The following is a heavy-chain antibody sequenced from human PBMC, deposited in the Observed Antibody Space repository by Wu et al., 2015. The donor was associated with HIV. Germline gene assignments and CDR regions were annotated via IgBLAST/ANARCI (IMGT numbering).Heavy chain of an antibody. CDR3: ASYGDLDY. J-gene: IGHJ4*02. D-gene: IGHD4-17*01. Sequence: QVQLVQSGAEVKKPGASVKVSCRASGYTFTNFDVNWVRQSTAQGLEWLGWMNADSGITGYARKFQGRVTMTRDTSTSTVYMELSSLRSEDTAVYYCASYGDLDYWGQGTLVTVSS. CDR1: GYTFTNFD. CDR2: MNADSGIT. V-gene: IGHV1-8*02.